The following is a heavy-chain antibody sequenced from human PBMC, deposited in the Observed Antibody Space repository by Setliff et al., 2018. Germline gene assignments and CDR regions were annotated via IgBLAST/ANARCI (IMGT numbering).Heavy chain of an antibody. J-gene: IGHJ5*02. V-gene: IGHV3-23*01. Sequence: PGGSLRLSCAASGFTFSSYAMTWVRQAPGKGLEWVSAIRGSVDATYYADSVKGRFTISRDNSKNTLYLQMNSLRAEYTAVYYCAKNGFGVVALGVNNWFDPWGQGTLVTVSS. CDR1: GFTFSSYA. CDR2: IRGSVDAT. D-gene: IGHD3-10*01. CDR3: AKNGFGVVALGVNNWFDP.